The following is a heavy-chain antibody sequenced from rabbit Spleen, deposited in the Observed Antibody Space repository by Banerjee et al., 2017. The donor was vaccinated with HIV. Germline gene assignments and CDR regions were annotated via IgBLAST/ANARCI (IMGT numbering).Heavy chain of an antibody. V-gene: IGHV1S45*01. CDR2: IGAGSGSP. J-gene: IGHJ6*01. Sequence: QEQLVESGGDLVKPGASLTLTCTASGFSFSSGYYMCWVRQAPGKGLEWIACIGAGSGSPYYASEAKGRFTISKTSSTTVTLQMTSLTAADTATYFCARVSETSGWGEDLWGPGTLVT. CDR1: GFSFSSGYY. CDR3: ARVSETSGWGEDL. D-gene: IGHD4-1*01.